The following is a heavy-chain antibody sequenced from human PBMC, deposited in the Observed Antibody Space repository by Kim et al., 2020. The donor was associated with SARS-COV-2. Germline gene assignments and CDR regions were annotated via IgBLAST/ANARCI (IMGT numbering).Heavy chain of an antibody. CDR1: GYSFTSYW. CDR3: ARHVVRIAVAGTNDAFDI. Sequence: GESLKISCKGSGYSFTSYWIGWVRQMPGKGLEWMGIIYPGDSDTRYSPSFQGQVTISADKSISTAYLQWSSLKASDTAMYYCARHVVRIAVAGTNDAFDIWGQGTMVTVSS. CDR2: IYPGDSDT. D-gene: IGHD6-19*01. V-gene: IGHV5-51*01. J-gene: IGHJ3*02.